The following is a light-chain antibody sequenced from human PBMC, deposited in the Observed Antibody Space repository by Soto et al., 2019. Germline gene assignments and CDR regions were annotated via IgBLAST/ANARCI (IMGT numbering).Light chain of an antibody. CDR3: QQYVT. CDR1: QSVSSSY. Sequence: EIVLTQSPGTLSLSPGERATLSCRASQSVSSSYLAWYQQKPGQAPRLLFYGASSRATDIPDRFSGSGSGTDFTLTISRLEPEDFAVYYCQQYVTFGGGTKVEIK. J-gene: IGKJ4*01. V-gene: IGKV3-20*01. CDR2: GAS.